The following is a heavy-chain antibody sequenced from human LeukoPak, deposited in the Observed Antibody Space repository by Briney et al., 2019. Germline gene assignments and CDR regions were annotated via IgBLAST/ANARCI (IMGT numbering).Heavy chain of an antibody. Sequence: PGESLRLSCAASGFTFSSYAMSWVRQAPGKGREWVSAISGSGGSTNYADSVKGRFTISRDNSKNTLYLQMNSLRAEDTAVYYCAKEPITMIVVPFDPWGQGTLVTVSS. CDR3: AKEPITMIVVPFDP. CDR1: GFTFSSYA. V-gene: IGHV3-23*01. J-gene: IGHJ5*02. D-gene: IGHD3-22*01. CDR2: ISGSGGST.